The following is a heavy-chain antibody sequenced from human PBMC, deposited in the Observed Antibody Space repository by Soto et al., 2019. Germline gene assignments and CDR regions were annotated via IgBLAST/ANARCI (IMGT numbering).Heavy chain of an antibody. CDR1: GGSISSVDYY. V-gene: IGHV4-30-4*01. CDR3: ARETMVRGVIDPYLAWNWFDP. J-gene: IGHJ5*02. Sequence: SETLSVTGTVSGGSISSVDYYWSWIRKPPGKGLQWVGYIYYSGSTYYNRSLKSRVTIPVDTTKTRFSLNLSSVTAADTAVYYCARETMVRGVIDPYLAWNWFDPLGQGTLVTVSS. D-gene: IGHD3-10*01. CDR2: IYYSGST.